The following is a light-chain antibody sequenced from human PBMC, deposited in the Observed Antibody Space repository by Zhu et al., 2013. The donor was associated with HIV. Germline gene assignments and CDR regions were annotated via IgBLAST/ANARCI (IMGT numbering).Light chain of an antibody. Sequence: DIQMTQSPSTLSASVGDRVTITCRASQSISSWLAWYQQKPGKAPKLLIYKASSLESGVPSRFSGSGSETEFTLTISSLQPEDFASYYCQQYNSYPFTFGPGTTVDV. CDR2: KAS. J-gene: IGKJ3*01. CDR1: QSISSW. CDR3: QQYNSYPFT. V-gene: IGKV1-5*03.